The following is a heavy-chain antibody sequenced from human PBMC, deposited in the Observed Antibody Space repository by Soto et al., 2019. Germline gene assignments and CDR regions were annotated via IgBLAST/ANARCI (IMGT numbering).Heavy chain of an antibody. D-gene: IGHD1-26*01. CDR2: ISAGGGTT. Sequence: GGSLRLSCAASGFTFSNHAMNWVRQPPGKGLEWVSGISAGGGTTYHADSVKGRFTISRDNSKKTLYLQMSSLRADDTAIYYCAPERDAYFPTAFDHWGQGPMVTASS. CDR1: GFTFSNHA. V-gene: IGHV3-23*01. J-gene: IGHJ3*01. CDR3: APERDAYFPTAFDH.